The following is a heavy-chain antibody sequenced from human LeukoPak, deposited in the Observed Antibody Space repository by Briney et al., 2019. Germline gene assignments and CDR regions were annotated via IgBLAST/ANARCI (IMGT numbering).Heavy chain of an antibody. CDR1: GFTLSSYS. Sequence: PGGSLRLSCAASGFTLSSYSMNWVRQAPGKGLEWVSSISSSSSYIYYADSVKGRFTISRDNAKNSLYLQMNSLRAEDTAVYYCTRDPIVVVTAGGYFDYWGQGTLVTVSS. D-gene: IGHD2-21*02. CDR2: ISSSSSYI. V-gene: IGHV3-21*01. CDR3: TRDPIVVVTAGGYFDY. J-gene: IGHJ4*02.